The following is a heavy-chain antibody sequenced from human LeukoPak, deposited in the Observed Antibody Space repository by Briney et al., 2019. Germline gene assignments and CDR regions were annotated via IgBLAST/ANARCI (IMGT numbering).Heavy chain of an antibody. D-gene: IGHD4-17*01. Sequence: GESLKISCAASGFTFSSYAMSWVRQAPGKGLEWVSAISGSGGSTYYADSVKGRFTISRDNSKNTLYLQMNSLRAEDTAVYYCAKGRKRTTVTTFDYWGQGTLVTVSS. J-gene: IGHJ4*02. CDR2: ISGSGGST. CDR3: AKGRKRTTVTTFDY. V-gene: IGHV3-23*01. CDR1: GFTFSSYA.